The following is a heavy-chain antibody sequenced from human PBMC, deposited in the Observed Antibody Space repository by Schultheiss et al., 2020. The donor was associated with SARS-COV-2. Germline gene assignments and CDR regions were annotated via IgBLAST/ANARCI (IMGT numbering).Heavy chain of an antibody. Sequence: ASVKVSCKVSGYTLTELSMHWVRQAPGKGLEWMGGFDPEDGETIYAQKFQGRVTMTEDTSTDTAYMELSSLRSEDTAVYYCARGSGYDHYYGMDVWGQGTTVTVSS. CDR3: ARGSGYDHYYGMDV. D-gene: IGHD2-15*01. CDR1: GYTLTELS. V-gene: IGHV1-24*01. J-gene: IGHJ6*02. CDR2: FDPEDGET.